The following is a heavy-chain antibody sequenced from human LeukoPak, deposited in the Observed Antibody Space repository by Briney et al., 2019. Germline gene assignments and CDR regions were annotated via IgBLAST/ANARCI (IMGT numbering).Heavy chain of an antibody. CDR3: ALGGYCSSTSCEGY. J-gene: IGHJ4*02. V-gene: IGHV5-10-1*01. CDR2: IDPSDSYT. CDR1: GYSFTSYW. D-gene: IGHD2-2*01. Sequence: GESLKISCKGSGYSFTSYWISWVRQMPGKGLEWMGRIDPSDSYTNYSPSFQGHATISADKSISTAYLQWSSLKASDTAMYYCALGGYCSSTSCEGYWGQGTLVTVSS.